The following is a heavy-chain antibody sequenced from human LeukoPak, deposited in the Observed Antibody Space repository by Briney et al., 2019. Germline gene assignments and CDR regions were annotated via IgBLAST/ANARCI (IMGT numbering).Heavy chain of an antibody. V-gene: IGHV4-30-4*01. D-gene: IGHD3-22*01. J-gene: IGHJ5*02. Sequence: SGTLSLTCTVSGGSISSGGYYWSWIRQPPGKGLEWIAYMYYSGSTYYNPSLKSRVTMSADTSKNQLSLKLSSVTAADTAVYYCARPYYYDSRIDPWGQGILSPSPQ. CDR2: MYYSGST. CDR3: ARPYYYDSRIDP. CDR1: GGSISSGGYY.